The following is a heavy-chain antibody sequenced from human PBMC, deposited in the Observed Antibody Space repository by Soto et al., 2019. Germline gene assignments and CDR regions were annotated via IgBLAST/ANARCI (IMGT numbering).Heavy chain of an antibody. J-gene: IGHJ3*02. D-gene: IGHD3-10*01. Sequence: GSLRLSCAASGFTFSSYDMHWVRQATGKGLEWVSAIGTAGDTYYPGSVKGRFTISRENAKNSLYLQMNSLRAGDTAVYYCARGFDGSGSYYNDLAFDIWGQGTMVTVSS. V-gene: IGHV3-13*01. CDR2: IGTAGDT. CDR3: ARGFDGSGSYYNDLAFDI. CDR1: GFTFSSYD.